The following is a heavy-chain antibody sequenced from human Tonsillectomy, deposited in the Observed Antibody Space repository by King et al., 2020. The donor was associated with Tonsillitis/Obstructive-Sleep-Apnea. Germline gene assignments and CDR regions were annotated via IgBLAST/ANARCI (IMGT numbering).Heavy chain of an antibody. CDR1: GFTFSAYW. V-gene: IGHV3-7*01. Sequence: QLVESGGALVQPGGSLRLSCAASGFTFSAYWMNWVRQAPGKGLEWVANIQQDGGSTYYVDSVKGRFTISRDNAKDSLSLQMNSLRAEDTAVYYCAGDCPGWTTCSSFHYWGQGTLVTVSS. J-gene: IGHJ4*02. CDR3: AGDCPGWTTCSSFHY. D-gene: IGHD2-2*01. CDR2: IQQDGGST.